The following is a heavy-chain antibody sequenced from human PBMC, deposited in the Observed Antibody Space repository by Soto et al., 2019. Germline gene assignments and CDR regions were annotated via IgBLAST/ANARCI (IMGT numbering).Heavy chain of an antibody. Sequence: ASVKGYCKASEYTMTADTMHWVSKAPGQRLEWMGWINGGNGNTKYSQKFQGRVTITRDTSASTAYMELSSLRPDDTAVYYCARERQGLYDFAFLVQGTLVTGSS. D-gene: IGHD1-1*01. CDR2: INGGNGNT. V-gene: IGHV1-3*01. J-gene: IGHJ4*02. CDR1: EYTMTADT. CDR3: ARERQGLYDFAF.